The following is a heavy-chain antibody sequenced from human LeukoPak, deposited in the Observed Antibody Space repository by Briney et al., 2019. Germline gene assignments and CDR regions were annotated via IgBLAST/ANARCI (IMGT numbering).Heavy chain of an antibody. D-gene: IGHD3-16*02. CDR2: ISAYNGNT. Sequence: ASVKVSCKASGYTFTSYGISWVRQGPGQGLEWVGWISAYNGNTNYAQKLQGRVTMTTDTSTSTAYMELRSLRSDDTAVYYCARGPYDYVWGSYPKNDYWGQGTLVTVSS. CDR3: ARGPYDYVWGSYPKNDY. V-gene: IGHV1-18*01. CDR1: GYTFTSYG. J-gene: IGHJ4*02.